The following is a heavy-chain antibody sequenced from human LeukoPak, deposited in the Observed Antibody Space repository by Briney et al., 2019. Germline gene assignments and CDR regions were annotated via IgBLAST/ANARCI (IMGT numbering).Heavy chain of an antibody. V-gene: IGHV4-59*01. J-gene: IGHJ4*02. D-gene: IGHD4-17*01. CDR3: ARQDYGDYLLDY. CDR2: IYYSGST. Sequence: SETLSLTCTVSGGSISSYYWSWIRQPPGKGLEWIGYIYYSGSTNYNPSLKSRVAISVDTSKNQFSLKLSSVTAADTAVYYCARQDYGDYLLDYWGLGTEVPVSS. CDR1: GGSISSYY.